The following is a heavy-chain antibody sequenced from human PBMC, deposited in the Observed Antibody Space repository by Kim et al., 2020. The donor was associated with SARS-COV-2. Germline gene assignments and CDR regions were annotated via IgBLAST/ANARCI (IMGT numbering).Heavy chain of an antibody. J-gene: IGHJ4*02. CDR1: GGSISGSSYY. V-gene: IGHV4-39*01. Sequence: SETLSLTCTVSGGSISGSSYYWGWIRQPPGKGLEWIGNIYYSGSTYYNPSLKSRVTISVDTSKNQFSLKLSSVTAADTAIYYCARRSSMTTVNFDYWGQG. CDR2: IYYSGST. CDR3: ARRSSMTTVNFDY. D-gene: IGHD4-4*01.